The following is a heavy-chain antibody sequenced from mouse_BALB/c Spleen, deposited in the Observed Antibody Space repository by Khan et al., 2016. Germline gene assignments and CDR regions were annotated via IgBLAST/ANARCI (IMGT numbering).Heavy chain of an antibody. CDR1: GFDFSRYW. D-gene: IGHD2-2*01. CDR3: ARRWGYFAY. Sequence: EVQLVESGGGLVQPGGSLKLSCAASGFDFSRYWMSWVRQAPGKGLEWIGEINTDSSTINYTPSLKDKFIISRANAKNTLYLQMSKVRSEDTALYYCARRWGYFAYWGQGTLVTVSA. CDR2: INTDSSTI. J-gene: IGHJ3*01. V-gene: IGHV4-1*02.